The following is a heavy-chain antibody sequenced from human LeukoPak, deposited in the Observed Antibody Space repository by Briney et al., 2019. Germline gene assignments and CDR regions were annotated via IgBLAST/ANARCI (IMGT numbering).Heavy chain of an antibody. CDR1: GGSISSYY. CDR3: ARRLASYFDY. CDR2: IYYSGST. Sequence: SETLSLTCTVSGGSISSYYWSWIRQPSGKGLEWIGYIYYSGSTNYNPSLKSRVTISVDTSKNQFSLKLSSVTAADTAVYYCARRLASYFDYWGQGTLVTVSS. V-gene: IGHV4-59*08. D-gene: IGHD2-15*01. J-gene: IGHJ4*02.